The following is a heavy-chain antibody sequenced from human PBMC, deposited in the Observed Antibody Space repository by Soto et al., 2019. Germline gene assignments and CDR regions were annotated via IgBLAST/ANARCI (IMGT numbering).Heavy chain of an antibody. CDR2: IKQDGSEK. J-gene: IGHJ4*01. CDR3: AKFEGATDSLAFFDS. D-gene: IGHD1-26*01. V-gene: IGHV3-7*03. CDR1: GFTFSSYW. Sequence: GGSLRLSCAASGFTFSSYWMSWVRQAPGKGLEWVANIKQDGSEKYYVDSVKGRFTISRDNSKNKLYLQMNSLRAEDTAVYYCAKFEGATDSLAFFDSWGQGTLVTVSS.